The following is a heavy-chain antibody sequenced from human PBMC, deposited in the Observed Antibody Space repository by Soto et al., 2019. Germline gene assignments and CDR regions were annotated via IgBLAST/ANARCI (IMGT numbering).Heavy chain of an antibody. J-gene: IGHJ4*02. CDR1: GFTFSSYG. CDR3: AKDRWLVAQCY. D-gene: IGHD6-19*01. V-gene: IGHV3-30*18. Sequence: GGSLRLSCAASGFTFSSYGMHWVRQAPGKGLEWVAIISYDGSNKYYVDSVKGRFTISRDNSKNTLYLQMNSLRAEDTAVYYCAKDRWLVAQCYWGQGTLVTVSS. CDR2: ISYDGSNK.